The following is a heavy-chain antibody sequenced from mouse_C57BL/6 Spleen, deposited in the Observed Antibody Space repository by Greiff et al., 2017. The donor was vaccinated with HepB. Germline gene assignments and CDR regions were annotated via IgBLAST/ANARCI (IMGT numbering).Heavy chain of an antibody. Sequence: VQLQQSGPELVKPGASVKISCKASGYSFTDYNMNWVKQSNGKSLEWIGVINPNYGTTSYNQKFKGKATVTVDQSSSTAYMQLNSLTSEDSAVYYCARVGGYDYSYAMDYWGQGTSVTVSS. V-gene: IGHV1-39*01. J-gene: IGHJ4*01. CDR3: ARVGGYDYSYAMDY. D-gene: IGHD2-4*01. CDR1: GYSFTDYN. CDR2: INPNYGTT.